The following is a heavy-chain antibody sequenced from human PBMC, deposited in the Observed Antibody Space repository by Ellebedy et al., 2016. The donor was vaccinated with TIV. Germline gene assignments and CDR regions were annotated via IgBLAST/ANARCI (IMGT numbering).Heavy chain of an antibody. CDR2: MFHSGST. Sequence: MPGGSLRLSCAVYGGSFSSFHWSWIRQPPGRGLEWIGSMFHSGSTYYSPSRKSRVTISVDTSKNQLSLRLRSVTAADTAVYYCARDGAGRWDYWGPGTLVTVSS. D-gene: IGHD4-23*01. CDR3: ARDGAGRWDY. CDR1: GGSFSSFH. V-gene: IGHV4-34*12. J-gene: IGHJ4*02.